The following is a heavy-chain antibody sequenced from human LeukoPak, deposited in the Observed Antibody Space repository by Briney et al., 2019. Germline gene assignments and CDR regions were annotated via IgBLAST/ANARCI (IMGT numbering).Heavy chain of an antibody. CDR3: AREGLPVAGYYFDH. CDR1: GFTFSSYG. CDR2: ISNGGSTT. J-gene: IGHJ4*02. V-gene: IGHV3-30*03. D-gene: IGHD6-19*01. Sequence: GGSLRLSCAGSGFTFSSYGIHWVRQAPSKGLDWVAVISNGGSTTYYADSVKGRFTISRDNSKSTLYLQMNSLRADDTAVYYCAREGLPVAGYYFDHWGQGILVTVSS.